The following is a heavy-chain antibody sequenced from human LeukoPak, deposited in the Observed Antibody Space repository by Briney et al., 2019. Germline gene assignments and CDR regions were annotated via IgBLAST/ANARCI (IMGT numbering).Heavy chain of an antibody. V-gene: IGHV1-46*01. Sequence: ASVKASCKASGYTFTSYYMHWVRQAPGQGLEWMGIINPSGGSTSYAQKFQGRVTMTRDMSTSTVYMELSSLRSEDTAVYYCARASPLYSSGWRTDYYYYYYMDVWGKGTTVTVSS. J-gene: IGHJ6*03. D-gene: IGHD6-19*01. CDR2: INPSGGST. CDR3: ARASPLYSSGWRTDYYYYYYMDV. CDR1: GYTFTSYY.